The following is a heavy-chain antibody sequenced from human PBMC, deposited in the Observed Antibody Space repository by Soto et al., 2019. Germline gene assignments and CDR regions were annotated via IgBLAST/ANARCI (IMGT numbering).Heavy chain of an antibody. CDR3: AKNFWSENYYFDY. V-gene: IGHV3-23*01. Sequence: QPGGSLRLSCAASGFTFSSYAMSWVRQAPGKGLEWDSAISGSGGSTYYADSVKGRFTISRDNSKNTLYLQMNSLRAEDTAVYYCAKNFWSENYYFDYWGQGTLVTVSS. D-gene: IGHD3-3*01. CDR1: GFTFSSYA. J-gene: IGHJ4*02. CDR2: ISGSGGST.